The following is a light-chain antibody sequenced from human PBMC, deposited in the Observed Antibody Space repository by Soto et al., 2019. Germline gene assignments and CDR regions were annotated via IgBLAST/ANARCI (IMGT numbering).Light chain of an antibody. CDR1: QSVFYSFNNNNY. J-gene: IGKJ4*01. CDR3: RQYYSTPLT. Sequence: DIVLTQSPDSLAVSLGERATINCKSSQSVFYSFNNNNYLAWYQQKPGQPPKLLIYWASTRESGVPDRFTGSGSGTDFTLIISSLQAEDVAVYYCRQYYSTPLTFGGGTRVEIK. CDR2: WAS. V-gene: IGKV4-1*01.